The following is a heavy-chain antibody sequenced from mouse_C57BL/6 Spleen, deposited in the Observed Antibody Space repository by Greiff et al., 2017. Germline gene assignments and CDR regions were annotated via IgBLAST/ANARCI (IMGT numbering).Heavy chain of an antibody. CDR2: IYPRSGNT. V-gene: IGHV1-81*01. CDR1: GYTFTSYG. CDR3: APSTMVTEAWFAY. D-gene: IGHD2-2*01. Sequence: VQLQQSGAELARPGASVKLSCKASGYTFTSYGISWVKQRTGQGLEWIGEIYPRSGNTYYNEKFKGKATLTADKSSSTAYMELRSLTSEDSAVYFCAPSTMVTEAWFAYWGQGTLVTVSA. J-gene: IGHJ3*01.